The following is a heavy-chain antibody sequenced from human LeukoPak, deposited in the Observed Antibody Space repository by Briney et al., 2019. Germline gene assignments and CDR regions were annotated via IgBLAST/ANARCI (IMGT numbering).Heavy chain of an antibody. CDR3: ATDRGKGKWHPLDY. D-gene: IGHD2-8*01. CDR2: FDPEDGET. Sequence: ASVKVSCKASGYTFTSYGISWVRQAPGKGLEWMGGFDPEDGETIYAQKFQGRVTMTEDTSTDTAYMELSSLRSEDTAVYYCATDRGKGKWHPLDYWGQGTLVTVSS. CDR1: GYTFTSYG. V-gene: IGHV1-24*01. J-gene: IGHJ4*02.